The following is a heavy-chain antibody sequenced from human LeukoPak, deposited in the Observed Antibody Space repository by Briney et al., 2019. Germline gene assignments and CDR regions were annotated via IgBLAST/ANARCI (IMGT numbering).Heavy chain of an antibody. CDR1: GFTFSSYE. V-gene: IGHV3-48*03. D-gene: IGHD5-18*01. CDR2: ISSGGNTI. CDR3: AREGTAMVSFDY. J-gene: IGHJ4*02. Sequence: GGSLRLSCAASGFTFSSYEMNWVRQAPGKGLEWVSYISSGGNTIYYADSVKGRFTISRDNAKNSLYLQMNSLRVEDTAVYYCAREGTAMVSFDYWGQGTLVTVSS.